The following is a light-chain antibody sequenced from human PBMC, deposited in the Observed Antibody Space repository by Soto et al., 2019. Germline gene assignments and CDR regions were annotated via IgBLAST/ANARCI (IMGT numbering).Light chain of an antibody. Sequence: EIVLTQSPGTLSLSPGEGGTLSCRASQRISRSYLAWYQQKPGQSPRLLIYAASSRATGIPDRFSGSGSGTYFTLTISRLEPEDFAVYYCQLYGGSHMFSFGQGTKLEIK. V-gene: IGKV3-20*01. CDR2: AAS. CDR1: QRISRSY. CDR3: QLYGGSHMFS. J-gene: IGKJ2*01.